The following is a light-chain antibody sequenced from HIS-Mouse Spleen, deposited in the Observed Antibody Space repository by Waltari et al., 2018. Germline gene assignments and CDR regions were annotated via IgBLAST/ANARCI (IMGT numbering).Light chain of an antibody. CDR1: PSVSSY. J-gene: IGKJ4*01. CDR3: QQRSNWLT. V-gene: IGKV3-11*01. Sequence: EILLTQSPATLSLSPGESATLSCRASPSVSSYLAWYQQKPGQAPRLLIYDASNRATGIPARFSGSGSGTDFTLTISSLEPEDFAVYYCQQRSNWLTFGGGTKVEIK. CDR2: DAS.